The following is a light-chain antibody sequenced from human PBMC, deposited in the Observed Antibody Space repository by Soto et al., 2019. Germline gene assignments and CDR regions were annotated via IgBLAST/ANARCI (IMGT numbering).Light chain of an antibody. CDR1: SSDVGDSNY. J-gene: IGLJ2*01. Sequence: QSVLTQPASVSGSPGQSVTISCTGTSSDVGDSNYVSWYQQHPGKAPKLMIYEVTNRPSGFSNHFSGSKSGNTASLTISGLQAEDEADYYCSSYTNSSTLLFGGGTKLTVL. V-gene: IGLV2-14*01. CDR3: SSYTNSSTLL. CDR2: EVT.